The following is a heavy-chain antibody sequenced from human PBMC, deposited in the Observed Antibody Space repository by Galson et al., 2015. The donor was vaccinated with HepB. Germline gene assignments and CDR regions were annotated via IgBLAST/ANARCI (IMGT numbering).Heavy chain of an antibody. V-gene: IGHV1-69*13. CDR3: ARGGYCSSGSGYGNWFDP. D-gene: IGHD2-15*01. Sequence: SVKVSCKASGGPFKFYGISWIRQAPGQGLEWVGAIIPLFGTSNYAQKFQGRVTITADEITSTAYMNMSSLSSEDTAVYYCARGGYCSSGSGYGNWFDPWGQGTLITVSS. CDR1: GGPFKFYG. J-gene: IGHJ5*02. CDR2: IIPLFGTS.